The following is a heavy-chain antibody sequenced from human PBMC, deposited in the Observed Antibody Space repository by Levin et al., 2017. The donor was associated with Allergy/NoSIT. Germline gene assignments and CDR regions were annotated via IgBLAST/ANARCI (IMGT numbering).Heavy chain of an antibody. CDR3: ARGPEV. Sequence: LSLTCAASGFTFNIYTMNWVRQAPGKGLEWISFISTNSAYIFYADSVRGRFTISRDNAERSLFLQMDNLRDDDTAVYYCARGPEVWGQGTPVTVSS. V-gene: IGHV3-21*01. J-gene: IGHJ4*02. CDR2: ISTNSAYI. CDR1: GFTFNIYT.